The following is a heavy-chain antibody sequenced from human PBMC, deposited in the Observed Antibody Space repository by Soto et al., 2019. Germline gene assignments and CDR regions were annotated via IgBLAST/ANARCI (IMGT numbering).Heavy chain of an antibody. J-gene: IGHJ4*02. Sequence: ASVKVSCKASGYTFTSYGISWVRQAPGQGLEWMGWISAYNGNTNYAQKLQGRVTMTTDTSTSTAYMELRSLRSDDTAVYYCARVPNPMVRDTQKPGDYWGQGTLVTVSS. CDR3: ARVPNPMVRDTQKPGDY. D-gene: IGHD3-10*01. V-gene: IGHV1-18*01. CDR1: GYTFTSYG. CDR2: ISAYNGNT.